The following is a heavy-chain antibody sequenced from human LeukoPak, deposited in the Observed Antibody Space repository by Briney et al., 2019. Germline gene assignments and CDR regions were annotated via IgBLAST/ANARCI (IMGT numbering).Heavy chain of an antibody. D-gene: IGHD3-9*01. CDR3: ARGGRYYYDILTTSIDY. CDR2: ISYDGSNK. CDR1: GFTFSSYA. Sequence: PGGSLRLSCAASGFTFSSYAMSWVRQAPGKGLEWVAVISYDGSNKYYADSVKGRFAISRDNSKNTLYLQMNSLRAEDTAVYYCARGGRYYYDILTTSIDYWGQGTLVTVSS. J-gene: IGHJ4*02. V-gene: IGHV3-30*09.